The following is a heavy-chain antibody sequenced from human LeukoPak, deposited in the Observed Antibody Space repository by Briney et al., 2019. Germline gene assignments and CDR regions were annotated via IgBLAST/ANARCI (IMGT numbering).Heavy chain of an antibody. CDR1: GGSISSYY. J-gene: IGHJ6*02. CDR3: ARRLVGAAPPYYYYGMDV. CDR2: IYYSGST. V-gene: IGHV4-59*08. Sequence: SETLTLTCTVSGGSISSYYWSWIRQPPGKGLEWIGYIYYSGSTNYNPSLKSRVTISVDTSKNQFSLKLSSVTAADTAVYYCARRLVGAAPPYYYYGMDVWGQGTTVTVSS. D-gene: IGHD1-26*01.